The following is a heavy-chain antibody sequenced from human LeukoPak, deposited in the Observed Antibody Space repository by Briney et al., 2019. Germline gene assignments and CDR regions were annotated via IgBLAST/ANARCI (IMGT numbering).Heavy chain of an antibody. CDR1: GGSISSGGYY. Sequence: ETLSLTCTVSGGSISSGGYYWSWVRQAPGKGLEWVSAISGSGGSTYYADSVKGRFTISRDNSKNTLYLQMNSLRAEDTAVYYCAKTDTAMAVDYWGQGTLVTVSS. CDR2: ISGSGGST. J-gene: IGHJ4*02. CDR3: AKTDTAMAVDY. V-gene: IGHV3-23*01. D-gene: IGHD5-18*01.